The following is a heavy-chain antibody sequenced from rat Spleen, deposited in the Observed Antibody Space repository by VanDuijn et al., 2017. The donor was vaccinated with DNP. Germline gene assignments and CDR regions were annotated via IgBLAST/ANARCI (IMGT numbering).Heavy chain of an antibody. J-gene: IGHJ2*01. CDR1: GFSFRNYD. CDR2: ISNDGGKT. Sequence: EVQLVESGGGLVQPGRSLKLSCAASGFSFRNYDMAWVRQAPTKGLEWVASISNDGGKTYYRDSVKGRFTISRDNARNTLYLEMDSLRSEETATYYCASWAPIAPLSTSNYWGQGVMVTVSS. CDR3: ASWAPIAPLSTSNY. D-gene: IGHD1-2*01. V-gene: IGHV5S11*01.